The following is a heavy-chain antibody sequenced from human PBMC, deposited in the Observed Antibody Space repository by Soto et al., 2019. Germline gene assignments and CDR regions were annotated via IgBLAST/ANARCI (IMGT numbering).Heavy chain of an antibody. CDR3: ATSYYYGSATNMETMDV. D-gene: IGHD3-10*01. V-gene: IGHV5-10-1*01. J-gene: IGHJ6*02. CDR2: IDPSDSET. Sequence: GESLKISCKASGYSFTNYWINWVRQMPGKGLEWMGRIDPSDSETNYSPSFQGHVTISADKSISTTSLQWSSLKASDTAMYYCATSYYYGSATNMETMDVWGQGTTVTVSS. CDR1: GYSFTNYW.